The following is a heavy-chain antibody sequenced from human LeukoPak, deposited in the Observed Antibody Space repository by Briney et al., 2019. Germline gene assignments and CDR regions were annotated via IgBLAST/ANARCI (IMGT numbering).Heavy chain of an antibody. J-gene: IGHJ3*02. CDR1: GFTFSSYA. V-gene: IGHV3-23*01. D-gene: IGHD3-16*01. Sequence: GGSLRLSCAASGFTFSSYAMSWVRQAPGKGLEWASAISGSGGSTYYADSVKGRFTISRDNAKNSLYLQMNSLRVEDTAVYYCASEGGGAFDIWGQGTMVTVSS. CDR2: ISGSGGST. CDR3: ASEGGGAFDI.